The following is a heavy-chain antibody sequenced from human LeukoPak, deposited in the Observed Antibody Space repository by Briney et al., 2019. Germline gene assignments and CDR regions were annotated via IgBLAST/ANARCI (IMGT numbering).Heavy chain of an antibody. CDR1: GFTFSSHW. J-gene: IGHJ4*02. CDR3: ARGGLPGGFDY. V-gene: IGHV3-74*01. D-gene: IGHD2-15*01. Sequence: GGSLRLSCAASGFTFSSHWMFWVRQAPGKGLVWVSHIKGDGTTIAYADSVKGRFTISRDNAESTLYLQLNSLRVDDTAVHYCARGGLPGGFDYWGQGALVTVSS. CDR2: IKGDGTTI.